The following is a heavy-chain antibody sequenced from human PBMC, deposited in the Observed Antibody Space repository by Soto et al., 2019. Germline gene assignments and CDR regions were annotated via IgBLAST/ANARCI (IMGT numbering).Heavy chain of an antibody. D-gene: IGHD3-22*01. Sequence: SVKVSCKASGGTFSSYAISWVRQAPGQGLEWMGGIIPIFGTANYAQKFQGRVTITADESTSTAYMELSSLRSEDTAVYYCARFFFYYDSSGYEAEFDYGGQGTLVTVSS. V-gene: IGHV1-69*13. J-gene: IGHJ4*02. CDR3: ARFFFYYDSSGYEAEFDY. CDR1: GGTFSSYA. CDR2: IIPIFGTA.